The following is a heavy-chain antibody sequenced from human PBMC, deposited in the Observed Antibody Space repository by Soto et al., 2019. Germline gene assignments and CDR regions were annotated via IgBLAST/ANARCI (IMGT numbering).Heavy chain of an antibody. D-gene: IGHD2-2*02. CDR1: GYTFTSYG. CDR2: ISAYNGNT. V-gene: IGHV1-18*01. CDR3: AKVGIVVVPAAITDGY. Sequence: VKVSCKASGYTFTSYGISWVRQAPGQGLEWMGWISAYNGNTNYAQKLQGRVTMTTDTSTSTAYMELRSLRSDDTAVYYCAKVGIVVVPAAITDGYWGQGTLVTVSS. J-gene: IGHJ4*02.